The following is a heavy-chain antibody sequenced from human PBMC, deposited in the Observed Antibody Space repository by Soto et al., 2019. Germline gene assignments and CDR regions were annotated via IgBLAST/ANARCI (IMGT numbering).Heavy chain of an antibody. V-gene: IGHV3-23*01. CDR1: GFTFSSCA. CDR3: AKGRSYYYYYGVDV. Sequence: PGXSLRLSGAASGFTFSSCAIGWVGQAPGKGLEWVSDIIDSGGSTYYADSVKGRFTISRDNSKSTLYLQMNSLSAEDTALYYCAKGRSYYYYYGVDVWGQGTTVTVSS. CDR2: IIDSGGST. J-gene: IGHJ6*02.